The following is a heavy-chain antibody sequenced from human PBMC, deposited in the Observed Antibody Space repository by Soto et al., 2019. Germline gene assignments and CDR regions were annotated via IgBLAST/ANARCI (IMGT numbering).Heavy chain of an antibody. D-gene: IGHD3-22*01. CDR2: ISYDGSKK. CDR1: GFTFSTYA. J-gene: IGHJ4*02. CDR3: ARDLSRGITMIGLEIHY. V-gene: IGHV3-30-3*01. Sequence: QVQLVGSGGGLVQPGGSLRLSCAASGFTFSTYALHWVRQAPGKGLESVAIISYDGSKKYYAESVKGRFTISRDNSKNSVYLQMTSLRVEDTAVYYCARDLSRGITMIGLEIHYWGQGTLVTVSS.